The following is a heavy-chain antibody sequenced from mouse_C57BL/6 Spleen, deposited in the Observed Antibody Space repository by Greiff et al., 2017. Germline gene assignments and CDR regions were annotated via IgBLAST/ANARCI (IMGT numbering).Heavy chain of an antibody. Sequence: EVMLVESGGGLVKPGGSLKLSCAASGFTFSDYGMHWVRQAPEKGLEWVAYISSGSSPIYYADTVKGRFTISRDNAKNTLFLQMTSLRSEDTAMYYCARDYYGRRYFDVWGTGTTVTVSS. D-gene: IGHD1-1*01. V-gene: IGHV5-17*01. CDR2: ISSGSSPI. CDR3: ARDYYGRRYFDV. J-gene: IGHJ1*03. CDR1: GFTFSDYG.